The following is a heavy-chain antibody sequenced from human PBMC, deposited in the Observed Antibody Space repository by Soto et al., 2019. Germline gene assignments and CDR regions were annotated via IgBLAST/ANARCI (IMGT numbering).Heavy chain of an antibody. D-gene: IGHD3-10*01. CDR1: GGSFSGYQ. J-gene: IGHJ6*03. CDR3: ARGLILWFGELPRRGGYSSYMDV. V-gene: IGHV4-34*01. Sequence: QVQLQQWGAGLLKPSETLSLTCAVYGGSFSGYQWSWIRQTPGKGLEWIGEINDSGNINYNPSLKSRVPSFLCTLQKENPLKLRSVTAADTAVYYWARGLILWFGELPRRGGYSSYMDVWGKGTSVIVSS. CDR2: INDSGNI.